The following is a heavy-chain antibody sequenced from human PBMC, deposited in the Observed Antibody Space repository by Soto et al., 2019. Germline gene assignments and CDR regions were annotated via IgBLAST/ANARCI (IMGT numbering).Heavy chain of an antibody. V-gene: IGHV4-31*03. D-gene: IGHD2-15*01. CDR3: ARAERDCSGGSCYRARVKFDP. CDR2: IYYSGST. CDR1: GGSISSDVSY. Sequence: SETLSLTCTVSGGSISSDVSYWSWIRQHPGKGLEWIGYIYYSGSTYYNPSLKSRVTISVDTSKNQFSLKLSSVTAADTAVYYCARAERDCSGGSCYRARVKFDPWGQGTLVTSPQ. J-gene: IGHJ5*02.